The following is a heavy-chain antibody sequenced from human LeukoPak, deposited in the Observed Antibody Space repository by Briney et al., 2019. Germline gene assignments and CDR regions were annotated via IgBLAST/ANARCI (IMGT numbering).Heavy chain of an antibody. CDR1: GRSFSGFY. CDR2: INHSGST. CDR3: ARGPLVGP. D-gene: IGHD1-1*01. J-gene: IGHJ5*02. V-gene: IGHV4-34*01. Sequence: SETLSLTCAVYGRSFSGFYWSWIRQPPGKGLEWIGEINHSGSTNYNPSLKSRVTISVDTSKNQFSLKLSSVTAADTAVYYCARGPLVGPWGQGTLVTVSS.